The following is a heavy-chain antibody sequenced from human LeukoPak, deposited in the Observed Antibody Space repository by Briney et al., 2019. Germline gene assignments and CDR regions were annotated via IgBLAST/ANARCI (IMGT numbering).Heavy chain of an antibody. D-gene: IGHD1-26*01. V-gene: IGHV3-73*01. Sequence: PGGSLRLSCAASGFTFSGCAVHWVRQAPGKGLEWVGRIGSKAFNYATVYAASVEGRFTISRDDSKHTAFLQMNSLKTEHTAVYYCASFQWDPTDYWGQGTLVTVSS. CDR2: IGSKAFNYAT. CDR3: ASFQWDPTDY. J-gene: IGHJ4*02. CDR1: GFTFSGCA.